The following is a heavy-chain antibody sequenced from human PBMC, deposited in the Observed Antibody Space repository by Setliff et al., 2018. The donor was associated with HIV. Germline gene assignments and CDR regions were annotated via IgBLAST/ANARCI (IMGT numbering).Heavy chain of an antibody. D-gene: IGHD2-2*01. CDR3: ARRAYCSSTTCFDF. J-gene: IGHJ4*02. V-gene: IGHV3-23*01. CDR2: ILSTGERT. Sequence: GGSLRLSCAASGFTFSNYAMSWVRQAPGEGLEWVSAILSTGERTFYADSVKGRFTISRDSSKNTLYLQMTSLRAEDTAVYYCARRAYCSSTTCFDFWGQGTLVTVSS. CDR1: GFTFSNYA.